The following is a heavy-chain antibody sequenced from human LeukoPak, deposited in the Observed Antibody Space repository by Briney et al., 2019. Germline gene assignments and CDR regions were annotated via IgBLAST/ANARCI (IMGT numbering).Heavy chain of an antibody. J-gene: IGHJ6*02. Sequence: GESLKISCKGSGYSFTSYWIGWVRQMPGKGLEWMGIIYPGDSDTRYSPSFQGQVTISADKSISTAYLQWSSLKASDTAMYYCARSGGGYYCGSGSSRYGMDVWGQGTTVTVSS. CDR1: GYSFTSYW. V-gene: IGHV5-51*01. CDR3: ARSGGGYYCGSGSSRYGMDV. D-gene: IGHD3-10*01. CDR2: IYPGDSDT.